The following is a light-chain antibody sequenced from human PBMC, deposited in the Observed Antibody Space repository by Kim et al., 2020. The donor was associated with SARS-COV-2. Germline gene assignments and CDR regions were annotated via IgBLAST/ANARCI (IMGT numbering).Light chain of an antibody. Sequence: KDTAYCSGSSSNIGSNYVNWYQQLPGTAPKLLIYGNNQRPSGVPDRFSGSRSGSSASLAISGLRSEDEADYYCAAWDDSLSGRGVFGGGTQLSVL. CDR3: AAWDDSLSGRGV. CDR2: GNN. J-gene: IGLJ3*02. V-gene: IGLV1-47*01. CDR1: SSNIGSNY.